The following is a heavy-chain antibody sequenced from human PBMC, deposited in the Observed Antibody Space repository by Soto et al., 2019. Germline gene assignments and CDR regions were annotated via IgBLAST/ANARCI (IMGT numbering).Heavy chain of an antibody. J-gene: IGHJ4*02. V-gene: IGHV1-18*01. CDR1: RYTRTSYG. Sequence: QVHLVQSRAEVKKPGASVKVSCKGSRYTRTSYGITWVRQAPGQGLEWMGWISAHNGNTDYAQKLQGRVTVTRDTSTSIAYMELRSLRSDDPAVYYCARGRYGDYWGQGALVTVSS. CDR3: ARGRYGDY. CDR2: ISAHNGNT. D-gene: IGHD1-1*01.